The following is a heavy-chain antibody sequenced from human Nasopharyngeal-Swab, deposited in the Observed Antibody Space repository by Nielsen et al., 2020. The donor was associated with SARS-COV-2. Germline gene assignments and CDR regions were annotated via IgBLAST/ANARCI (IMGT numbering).Heavy chain of an antibody. CDR2: IYYSGST. V-gene: IGHV4-59*12. D-gene: IGHD3-9*01. CDR1: GGSISSYY. CDR3: ARDVQRDILTGYYWFDP. Sequence: GSLRLSCTVSGGSISSYYWSWIRQPPGKGLEWIGYIYYSGSTNYNPSLKSRVTISVDTSKNQFSLKLSSVTAADTAVYYCARDVQRDILTGYYWFDPWGQGTLVTVSS. J-gene: IGHJ5*02.